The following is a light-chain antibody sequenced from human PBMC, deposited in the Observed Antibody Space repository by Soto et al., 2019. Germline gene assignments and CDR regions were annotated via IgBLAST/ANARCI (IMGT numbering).Light chain of an antibody. CDR1: SSDVATYNL. CDR2: EVT. V-gene: IGLV2-23*02. Sequence: QSALTQPASVSGSPGQSITISCTGTSSDVATYNLVSWYQQRPGTAPQLIIYEVTKRPSGVPDRFSGSKSGNTASLTISGLQAEDEADYYCCSYAGSYTWVFGGGTKLTVL. J-gene: IGLJ3*02. CDR3: CSYAGSYTWV.